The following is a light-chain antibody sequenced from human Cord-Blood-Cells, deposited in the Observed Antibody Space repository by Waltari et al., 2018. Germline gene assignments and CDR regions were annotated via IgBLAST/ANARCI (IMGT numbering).Light chain of an antibody. CDR1: SSDVGGYNY. Sequence: QSALTQPRSVSGSPGQSVTISCTGTSSDVGGYNYVSWYQQHPGKAPKLMIYDVSKRPSGVPYRFSGSKSGNTASLTISGLQAEDEADYYCCSYAGSHWVFGGGTKLTVL. CDR3: CSYAGSHWV. CDR2: DVS. V-gene: IGLV2-11*01. J-gene: IGLJ3*02.